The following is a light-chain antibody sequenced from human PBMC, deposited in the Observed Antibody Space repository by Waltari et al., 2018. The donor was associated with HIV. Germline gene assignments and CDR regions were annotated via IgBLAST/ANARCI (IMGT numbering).Light chain of an antibody. V-gene: IGLV1-47*01. CDR2: RNN. Sequence: QSVLTPPPSASGTPGPRVTISCSGSISNLGSNYGYWYQQLPGTAPKLLIYRNNQRPSGVPDRFSGSKSGTSASLAISGLRSEDEADYYCAAWDDSLSGYVFGTGTKVTVL. CDR3: AAWDDSLSGYV. J-gene: IGLJ1*01. CDR1: ISNLGSNY.